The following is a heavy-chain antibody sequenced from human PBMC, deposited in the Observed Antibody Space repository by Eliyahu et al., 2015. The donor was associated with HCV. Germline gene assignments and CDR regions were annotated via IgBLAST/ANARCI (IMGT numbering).Heavy chain of an antibody. Sequence: QVHLVQSGAEVKKPGASVKVSCKASGYTFTDCYIHWVRQAPGNGLEWIGWINPSSGDTKYPQKFQGRVTMTRDTSISTAYMELSRLTSDDTAVYYCAKDFGYKSLIDFWARGTLVTVFS. CDR2: INPSSGDT. CDR1: GYTFTDCY. CDR3: AKDFGYKSLIDF. J-gene: IGHJ4*02. D-gene: IGHD3-22*01. V-gene: IGHV1-2*02.